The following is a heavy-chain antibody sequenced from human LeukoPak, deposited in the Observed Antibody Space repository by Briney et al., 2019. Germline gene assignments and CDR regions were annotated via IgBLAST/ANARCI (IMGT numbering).Heavy chain of an antibody. CDR3: AKSGVLLWFGELLYYFDY. CDR1: GFTFSSYG. D-gene: IGHD3-10*01. J-gene: IGHJ4*02. Sequence: GGSLRLSCAASGFTFSSYGMHWVRQAPGKGLEWVAVISYDGSNKYYADSVKGRLTISRDNSKNTLYLQMNSLRAEDTAVYYCAKSGVLLWFGELLYYFDYWGQGTLVTVSS. CDR2: ISYDGSNK. V-gene: IGHV3-30*18.